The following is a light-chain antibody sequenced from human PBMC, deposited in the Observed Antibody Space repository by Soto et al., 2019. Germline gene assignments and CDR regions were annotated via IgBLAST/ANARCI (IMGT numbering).Light chain of an antibody. Sequence: QSVLTQPPSVSGSPGQSVTISCTGTSSDVGSYNRVSWYRQPPGTAPKLMIYEVFNRPSGVPDRFSGSKSGNTASLTISGLQAKDEADYYCNSYTSSNTYVFGTGTKVTVL. CDR1: SSDVGSYNR. J-gene: IGLJ1*01. V-gene: IGLV2-18*02. CDR2: EVF. CDR3: NSYTSSNTYV.